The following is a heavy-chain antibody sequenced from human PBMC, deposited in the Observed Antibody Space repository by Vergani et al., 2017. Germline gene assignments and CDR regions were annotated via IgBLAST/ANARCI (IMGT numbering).Heavy chain of an antibody. V-gene: IGHV4-59*01. D-gene: IGHD1-1*01. CDR3: ARASVSLEPPYYYYYYMDV. CDR2: IYYSGST. J-gene: IGHJ6*03. Sequence: QVQLQESGPGLVKPSETLSLTCTVSGGSISSYYWSWIRQPPGKGLEWIGYIYYSGSTNYNPSLKSRVTISVDTSKNQFSLKLRSVTAADTAVYYCARASVSLEPPYYYYYYMDVWGKGTTVTVSS. CDR1: GGSISSYY.